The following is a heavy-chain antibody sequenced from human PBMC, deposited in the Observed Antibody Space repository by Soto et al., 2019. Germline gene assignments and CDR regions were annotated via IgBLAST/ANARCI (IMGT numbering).Heavy chain of an antibody. CDR2: IYHSGST. J-gene: IGHJ6*02. V-gene: IGHV4-38-2*01. D-gene: IGHD2-2*01. CDR3: ARGGDIVVVPAAIHYGMDV. CDR1: VYSIISGYY. Sequence: SETLSLTCAFSVYSIISGYYCGWIRQPPGKGLEWIGSIYHSGSTYYNPSLKSRVTISVDTSKNQFSLKLSSVTAADTAVYYCARGGDIVVVPAAIHYGMDVWGQGTTVTVSS.